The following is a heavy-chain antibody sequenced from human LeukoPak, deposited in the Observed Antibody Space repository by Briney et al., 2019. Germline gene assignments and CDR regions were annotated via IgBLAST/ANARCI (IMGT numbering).Heavy chain of an antibody. CDR2: SNSDGSST. D-gene: IGHD3-10*01. CDR1: GFTFRSHW. V-gene: IGHV3-74*01. Sequence: GGSLRLSCAASGFTFRSHWMHWVRQAPGKGLVWVSRSNSDGSSTNYADSVKGRFTISRDNAKNTLYLQMNSLRAEDTALYYCARERYYGLDYWGQGTLVTVSS. J-gene: IGHJ4*02. CDR3: ARERYYGLDY.